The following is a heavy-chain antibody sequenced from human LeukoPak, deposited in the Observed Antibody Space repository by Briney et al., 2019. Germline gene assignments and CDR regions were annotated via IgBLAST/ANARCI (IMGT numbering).Heavy chain of an antibody. CDR2: ISYDGSNK. J-gene: IGHJ6*02. V-gene: IGHV3-30-3*01. Sequence: PGGSLRLSCAASGFTFSSYAMHWVRQAPGKGLEWVAVISYDGSNKYYADSVKGRFTISRDNSKNTLYLQMNSLRAEDTAVYYCARDSPQTYGMDVWGQGTTVTVSS. CDR3: ARDSPQTYGMDV. CDR1: GFTFSSYA.